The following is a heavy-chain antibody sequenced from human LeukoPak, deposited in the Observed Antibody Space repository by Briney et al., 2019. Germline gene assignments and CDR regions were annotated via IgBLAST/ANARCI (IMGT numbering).Heavy chain of an antibody. D-gene: IGHD3-3*01. V-gene: IGHV1-69*04. CDR3: ASPLFGYYDFWSGYYDAFDI. CDR2: IIPILGIA. Sequence: SVKVSCKASGGTFSSYAIRWVRQAPGQGLEWMGRIIPILGIANYAQKFQGRVTITADKSTSTAYMELSSLRSEDTAVYYCASPLFGYYDFWSGYYDAFDIWGQGTMVTVSS. J-gene: IGHJ3*02. CDR1: GGTFSSYA.